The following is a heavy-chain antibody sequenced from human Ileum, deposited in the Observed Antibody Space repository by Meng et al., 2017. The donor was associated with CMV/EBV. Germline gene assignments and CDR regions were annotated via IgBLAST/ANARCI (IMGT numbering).Heavy chain of an antibody. CDR1: GGSLTAYY. V-gene: IGHV4-34*01. CDR2: INYSEST. Sequence: CAVSGGSLTAYYCSWIRQPPGKGLEWIGEINYSESTNYNPSLNSRVTISVDTFKNQCSLKLTSVTAADTAMYYCARRVGSGKYFFDYWSLGALVTVSS. CDR3: ARRVGSGKYFFDY. D-gene: IGHD3-10*01. J-gene: IGHJ4*02.